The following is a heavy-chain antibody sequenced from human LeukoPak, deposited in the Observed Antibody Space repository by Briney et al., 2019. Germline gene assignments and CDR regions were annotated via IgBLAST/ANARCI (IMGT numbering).Heavy chain of an antibody. Sequence: GGSLRLSCAASGFTFSSYSMNWVRQAPGKGLEWVSSISSSSSYIYYADSVKGRFTISRDNAKNSLYLQMNSLRAEDTAVYYCAREDIVVVPAAPIRYYYYGMDVWGQGTTVTVSS. J-gene: IGHJ6*02. V-gene: IGHV3-21*01. CDR1: GFTFSSYS. CDR3: AREDIVVVPAAPIRYYYYGMDV. D-gene: IGHD2-2*01. CDR2: ISSSSSYI.